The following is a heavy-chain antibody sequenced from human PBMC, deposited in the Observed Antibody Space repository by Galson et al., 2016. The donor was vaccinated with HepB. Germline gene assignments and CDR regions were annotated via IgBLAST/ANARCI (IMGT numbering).Heavy chain of an antibody. Sequence: SLRLSCAASGFTFDDYGLTWVRQAPGRGLEWVSGINWNGDSTAYADSVRGRFTISRDNARTSLYLQMKSLRAEDTALYYCARSFFLRTVNRTPFDYWGQGTLVTVSS. J-gene: IGHJ4*02. CDR1: GFTFDDYG. CDR3: ARSFFLRTVNRTPFDY. D-gene: IGHD2/OR15-2a*01. CDR2: INWNGDST. V-gene: IGHV3-20*04.